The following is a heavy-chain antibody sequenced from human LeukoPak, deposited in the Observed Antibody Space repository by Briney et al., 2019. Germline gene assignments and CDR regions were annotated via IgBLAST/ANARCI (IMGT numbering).Heavy chain of an antibody. J-gene: IGHJ3*02. CDR2: ISGSGGST. V-gene: IGHV3-23*01. Sequence: GGSLRLSCAASGFTFSSYAMSWVRQAPGKGLEWVSAISGSGGSTYYADSVKGRFTISRDNSKNTLYLQMNSLRAEDTAVYYCAKVAGYCSGGSCHPGAFDIWGQGTMVTVSS. CDR1: GFTFSSYA. CDR3: AKVAGYCSGGSCHPGAFDI. D-gene: IGHD2-15*01.